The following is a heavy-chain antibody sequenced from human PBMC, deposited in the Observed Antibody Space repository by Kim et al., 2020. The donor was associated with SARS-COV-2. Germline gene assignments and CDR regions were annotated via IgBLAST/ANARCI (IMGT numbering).Heavy chain of an antibody. CDR3: AGRGDGYN. D-gene: IGHD2-21*01. J-gene: IGHJ4*02. V-gene: IGHV5-51*01. CDR1: GYNFDNHW. Sequence: GESLKISCQTSGYNFDNHWIGWVRQMPGKGLEWMGIITPGNSTTLYSPSFQGHITISADMSVSTAYLQWGSLKASDPAMYYCAGRGDGYNWGQGTQVTVSS. CDR2: ITPGNSTT.